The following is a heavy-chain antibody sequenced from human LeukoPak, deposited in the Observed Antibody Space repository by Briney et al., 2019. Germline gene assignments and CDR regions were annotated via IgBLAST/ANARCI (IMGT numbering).Heavy chain of an antibody. CDR1: GFTFSSYA. Sequence: GGSLRLSCAASGFTFSSYAMSWVRQAPGKGLEWVSAISGSGGSTYYADSVKGQFTISRDNSKNTLYLQMNSLRAEDTAVYYCAKEPGYDYYYYYMDVWGKGTTVTVSS. D-gene: IGHD5-12*01. CDR3: AKEPGYDYYYYYMDV. J-gene: IGHJ6*03. V-gene: IGHV3-23*01. CDR2: ISGSGGST.